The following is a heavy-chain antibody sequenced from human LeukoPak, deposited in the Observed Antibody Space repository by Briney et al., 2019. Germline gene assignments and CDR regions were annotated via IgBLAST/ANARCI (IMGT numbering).Heavy chain of an antibody. CDR3: ARQGSYGTSYFDY. V-gene: IGHV5-51*01. D-gene: IGHD1-26*01. J-gene: IGHJ4*02. Sequence: GESLKISCKASGYYFTNSWIGWVRQMPGKGLEWLGIIYPGDSDTRYSPSFQGQVTISADKSISTAYLQWSSLKASDTAMYYCARQGSYGTSYFDYWGQGTLVTVSS. CDR2: IYPGDSDT. CDR1: GYYFTNSW.